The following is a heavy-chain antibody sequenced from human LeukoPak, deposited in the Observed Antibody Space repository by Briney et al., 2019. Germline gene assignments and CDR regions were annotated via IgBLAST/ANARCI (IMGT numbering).Heavy chain of an antibody. CDR2: INHSGST. Sequence: PSETLSLTCTVSGGSISSYYWSWIRQPPGKGLEWIGEINHSGSTNYNPSLKSRVTISVDTSKNQFSLKLSSVTAADTVVYYCARGGGSTPYYFDYWGQGTLVTVSS. CDR3: ARGGGSTPYYFDY. J-gene: IGHJ4*02. D-gene: IGHD2-2*01. CDR1: GGSISSYY. V-gene: IGHV4-34*01.